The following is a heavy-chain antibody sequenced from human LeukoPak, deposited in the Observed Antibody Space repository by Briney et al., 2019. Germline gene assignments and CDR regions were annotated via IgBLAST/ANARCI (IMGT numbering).Heavy chain of an antibody. CDR2: IKQEGSGK. V-gene: IGHV3-7*01. J-gene: IGHJ6*03. Sequence: GGSLRLSCAASGFTFSSYWMSWVRQAPGKGLEGVATIKQEGSGKYYVDSVKGRFTISRDNAKNSLYLQMNSLRAEDTAVYYCARLDDFWSGYWGNYYYYLDVWGKGTTVTVSS. D-gene: IGHD3-3*01. CDR1: GFTFSSYW. CDR3: ARLDDFWSGYWGNYYYYLDV.